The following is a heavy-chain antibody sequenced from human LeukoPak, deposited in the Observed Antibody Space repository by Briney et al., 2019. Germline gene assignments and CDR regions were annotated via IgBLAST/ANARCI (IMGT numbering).Heavy chain of an antibody. CDR2: INWNGGRT. D-gene: IGHD4-17*01. CDR3: ARVGIYGDYNRYFDY. CDR1: GFTFDDYG. V-gene: IGHV3-20*04. Sequence: TGGSLRLSCAASGFTFDDYGMTWVRQAPGKGLEWVSGINWNGGRTGYADSVKGRFTISRDNAKNSLYLQMNSLRAEDTALYYCARVGIYGDYNRYFDYWGQGTLVTVSS. J-gene: IGHJ4*02.